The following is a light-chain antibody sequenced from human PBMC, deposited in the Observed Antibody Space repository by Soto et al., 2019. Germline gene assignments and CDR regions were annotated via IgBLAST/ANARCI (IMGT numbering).Light chain of an antibody. J-gene: IGKJ1*01. CDR1: QSISTY. CDR3: QQSYTSPPWT. Sequence: SVMPQSPWSLYASVGDRVTISCRAAQSISTYLNWYQQKPGTAPRLLIYSASSVKTGVPPRFSGSGSGRDFTLTISSLRPEDIATYFCQQSYTSPPWTFGQGTKVDIK. V-gene: IGKV1-39*01. CDR2: SAS.